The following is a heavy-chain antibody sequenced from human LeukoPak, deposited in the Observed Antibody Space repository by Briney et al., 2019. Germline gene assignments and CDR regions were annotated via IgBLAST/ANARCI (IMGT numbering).Heavy chain of an antibody. Sequence: GGSLRLSCAASGFTFSSYSMNWVRQAPGKGLEWVSVIYSGGSTYYADSVKGRFTISRDNSKNTLYLQMNSLRAEDTAVYYCARERDKSDAFDIWGQGTMVTVSS. D-gene: IGHD2-15*01. CDR3: ARERDKSDAFDI. CDR1: GFTFSSYS. V-gene: IGHV3-66*01. CDR2: IYSGGST. J-gene: IGHJ3*02.